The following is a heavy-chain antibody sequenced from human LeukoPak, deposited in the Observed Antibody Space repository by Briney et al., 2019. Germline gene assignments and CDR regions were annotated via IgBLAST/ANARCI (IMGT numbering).Heavy chain of an antibody. CDR3: ARVSSGATTVDY. D-gene: IGHD1-26*01. Sequence: SETLSLTCAVSGGSISSSNWWSWVRQPPGKGLEWIGEIYHSGSTNHNPSLKSRVTISVDKSKNQFSLKLSSVTAADTAVYYCARVSSGATTVDYWGQGTLVTVSS. CDR2: IYHSGST. CDR1: GGSISSSNW. V-gene: IGHV4-4*02. J-gene: IGHJ4*02.